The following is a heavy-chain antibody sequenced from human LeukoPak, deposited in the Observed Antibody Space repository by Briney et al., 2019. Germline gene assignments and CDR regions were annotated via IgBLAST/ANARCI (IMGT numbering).Heavy chain of an antibody. D-gene: IGHD5-18*01. CDR1: GGTFSSYA. CDR2: IIPIFGTA. Sequence: SVKVSCKASGGTFSSYAISWVGQAPGQGLEWMGGIIPIFGTAHYAQKFQGRVTITAGESTSTAYMELSSLRSEDTAVYYCARGGYSYGYGFPDLDYWGQGTLVTVS. CDR3: ARGGYSYGYGFPDLDY. V-gene: IGHV1-69*13. J-gene: IGHJ4*02.